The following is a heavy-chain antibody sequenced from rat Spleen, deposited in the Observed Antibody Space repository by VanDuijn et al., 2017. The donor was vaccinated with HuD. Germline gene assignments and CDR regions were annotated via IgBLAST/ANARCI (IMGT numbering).Heavy chain of an antibody. CDR3: TREFAY. J-gene: IGHJ2*01. Sequence: QVQLKESGPGLVQPSQTLSLTCTVSGFSLISYSVHWVRQPPGKGLEWMGGLWGDGSTDYNSTLKSRLSISRDTSKSQVFLKMNSLQTDDTGTYYCTREFAYWGQGVMVTVSS. CDR1: GFSLISYS. V-gene: IGHV2-1*01. CDR2: LWGDGST.